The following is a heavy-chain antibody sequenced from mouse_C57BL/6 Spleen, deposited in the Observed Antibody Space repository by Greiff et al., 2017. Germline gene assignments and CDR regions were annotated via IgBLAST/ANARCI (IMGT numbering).Heavy chain of an antibody. J-gene: IGHJ2*01. V-gene: IGHV1-7*01. CDR1: GYTFTSYW. CDR3: ARDGF. Sequence: VQLQQSGAELAKPGASVKLSCKASGYTFTSYWMHWVKQRPGQGLEWIGYINPSSGYTKYNQKFKDKATLTADKSSRTAYMQLSSLTYEDSAVYYCARDGFWGQCTTLTVSS. D-gene: IGHD2-3*01. CDR2: INPSSGYT.